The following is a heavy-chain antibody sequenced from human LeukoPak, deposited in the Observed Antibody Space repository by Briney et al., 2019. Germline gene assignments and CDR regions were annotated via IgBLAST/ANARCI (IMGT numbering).Heavy chain of an antibody. V-gene: IGHV3-23*01. CDR1: GFTFSSYG. D-gene: IGHD4-17*01. CDR2: ISGSGGST. CDR3: ARASEYGDYVRY. Sequence: GGSLRLSCAASGFTFSSYGMSWVRQAPGKGLEWVSAISGSGGSTYYADSVKGRFTISRDNSKNTLYLQMNSLRAEDTAVYYCARASEYGDYVRYWGQGTLVTVSS. J-gene: IGHJ4*02.